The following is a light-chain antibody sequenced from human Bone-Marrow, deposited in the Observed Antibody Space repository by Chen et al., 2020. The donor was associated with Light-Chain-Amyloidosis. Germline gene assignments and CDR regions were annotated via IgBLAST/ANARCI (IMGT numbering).Light chain of an antibody. CDR2: EVE. J-gene: IGLJ1*01. CDR3: SSYTSDNTFV. V-gene: IGLV2-14*01. Sequence: QSALTQPASVSGSPGQSIIISCTGTSSDVGGHKSVSWYQHHPDRVPKLIIYEVENRPSGISDRFSASKSGNTASLSISGLQEDDEAEYNCSSYTSDNTFVFGSGTKVTV. CDR1: SSDVGGHKS.